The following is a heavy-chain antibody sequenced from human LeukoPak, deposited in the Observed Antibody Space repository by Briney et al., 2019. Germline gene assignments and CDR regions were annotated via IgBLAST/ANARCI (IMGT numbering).Heavy chain of an antibody. J-gene: IGHJ4*02. Sequence: GGSLILSCANAGFRFISYRRHCGLQVPGKGLVWVSRINTDGSITTYADSVKGRFTISRDTAKNTVYLQMNSLRAEDTAVYFCARVAGGTSFDYWGKGALVTVSS. V-gene: IGHV3-74*01. CDR2: INTDGSIT. D-gene: IGHD6-13*01. CDR1: GFRFISYR. CDR3: ARVAGGTSFDY.